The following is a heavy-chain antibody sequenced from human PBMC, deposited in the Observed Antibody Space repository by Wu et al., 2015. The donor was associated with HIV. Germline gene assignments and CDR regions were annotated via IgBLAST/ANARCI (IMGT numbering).Heavy chain of an antibody. V-gene: IGHV4-34*01. CDR2: INHSGST. J-gene: IGHJ2*01. D-gene: IGHD4-17*01. Sequence: QVQLQQWGAGLLKPSETLSLTCAVYGGSFSGYYWSWIRQPPGKGLEWIGEINHSGSTNYNPSLKSRVTISVDTSKNQFSLKLSSVTAADTAVYYCARSPDYGDRSWYFDLWGLAPWSLSPQ. CDR3: ARSPDYGDRSWYFDL. CDR1: GGSFSGYY.